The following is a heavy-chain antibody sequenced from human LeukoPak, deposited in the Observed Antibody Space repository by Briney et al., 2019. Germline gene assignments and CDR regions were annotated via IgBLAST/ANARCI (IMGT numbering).Heavy chain of an antibody. CDR2: VYYRGTT. V-gene: IGHV4-59*01. J-gene: IGHJ2*01. CDR1: GGSISSYY. D-gene: IGHD4-23*01. Sequence: SETLSLTCTISGGSISSYYWSWIRQPPGKGLEWIGYVYYRGTTNYNPSLKSRVTISADTSKNQSSPKLSSVTAADTAVYYCARDLEHGGNSIWYFDLWGRGTLVTVSS. CDR3: ARDLEHGGNSIWYFDL.